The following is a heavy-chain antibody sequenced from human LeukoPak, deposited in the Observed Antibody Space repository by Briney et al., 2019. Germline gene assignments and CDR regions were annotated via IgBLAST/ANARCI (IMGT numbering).Heavy chain of an antibody. V-gene: IGHV4-4*07. CDR2: IYTSGST. Sequence: SEALSLTCTVSGGSTSSYYWSWIRQPAGKGLEWIGRIYTSGSTNYNPSLKSRVTMSVDTSKNQFSLKLSSVTAADTAVYYCAGAFYDFWSGYFRDWFDPWGQGTLVTVSS. CDR3: AGAFYDFWSGYFRDWFDP. CDR1: GGSTSSYY. J-gene: IGHJ5*02. D-gene: IGHD3-3*01.